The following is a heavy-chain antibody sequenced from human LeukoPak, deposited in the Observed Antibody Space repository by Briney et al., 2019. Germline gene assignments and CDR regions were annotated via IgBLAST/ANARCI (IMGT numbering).Heavy chain of an antibody. CDR3: ARVSVVVAAYDY. CDR1: DGSISSYY. Sequence: PSETLSLTCTVSDGSISSYYWSWIRQPPGKGLEWIGYIYYSGSTNYNPSLKSRVTISVDTSKNQFSLKLSSVTAADTAVYYCARVSVVVAAYDYWGQGTLVTVSS. D-gene: IGHD2-15*01. CDR2: IYYSGST. J-gene: IGHJ4*02. V-gene: IGHV4-59*08.